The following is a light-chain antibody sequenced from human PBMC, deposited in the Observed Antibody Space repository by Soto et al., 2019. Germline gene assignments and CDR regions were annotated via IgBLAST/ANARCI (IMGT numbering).Light chain of an antibody. CDR3: SSYTSSSTH. CDR1: SSDVGGYNY. J-gene: IGLJ1*01. CDR2: DVS. Sequence: QSVLTQPASVSGSPGQSITISCTGTSSDVGGYNYVSWYQQHPGKAPKLMIYDVSNRPSGVSNRFSGSKSGNTASLTISGLQAEDEANYYCSSYTSSSTHFAPGTTV. V-gene: IGLV2-14*01.